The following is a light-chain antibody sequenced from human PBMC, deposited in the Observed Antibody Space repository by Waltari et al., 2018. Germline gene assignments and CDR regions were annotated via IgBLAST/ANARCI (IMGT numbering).Light chain of an antibody. CDR3: YSTDRTGKQRV. CDR1: ALPNKY. CDR2: EDN. V-gene: IGLV3-10*01. Sequence: SYELTQPPSVSVSPGQTARITCSGDALPNKYGYWYQQKSGQAPVLVIYEDNKRRSGSPERFSGSSSGTMVTLTSSGAQVEDEGDYYCYSTDRTGKQRVFGGGTKLTVL. J-gene: IGLJ2*01.